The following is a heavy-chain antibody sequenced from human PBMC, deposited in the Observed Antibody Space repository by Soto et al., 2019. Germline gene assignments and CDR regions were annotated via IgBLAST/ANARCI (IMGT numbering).Heavy chain of an antibody. CDR2: IYYSGST. V-gene: IGHV4-39*01. D-gene: IGHD5-12*01. Sequence: SETLSLTCTISDGSISSISYHWGWIRQPPGKGLEWIGSIYYSGSTYYNPSLKSRVTISVDTSKNQFSLRLSSVTAADTAVYYCARHPPERWLQLYYFDYWGQGTLVTVS. J-gene: IGHJ4*02. CDR3: ARHPPERWLQLYYFDY. CDR1: DGSISSISYH.